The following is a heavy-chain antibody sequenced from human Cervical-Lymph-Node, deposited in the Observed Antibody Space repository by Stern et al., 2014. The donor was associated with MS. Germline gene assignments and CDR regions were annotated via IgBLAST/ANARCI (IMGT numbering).Heavy chain of an antibody. J-gene: IGHJ4*02. CDR2: ISWDGGST. V-gene: IGHV3-43*01. CDR1: GFTFHDYT. CDR3: AKDIAYIAVPGTGFDY. Sequence: EVQLVESGGVVVQPGGSLRLSCAASGFTFHDYTMHWVRQAPGKGLEWVSLISWDGGSTYYADSVKGRFTISRDNSKNSLYLQMNSLRTEDTALYYCAKDIAYIAVPGTGFDYWGQGTLVTVSS. D-gene: IGHD6-19*01.